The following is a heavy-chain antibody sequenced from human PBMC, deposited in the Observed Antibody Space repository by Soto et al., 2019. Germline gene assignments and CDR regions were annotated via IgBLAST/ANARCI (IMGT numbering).Heavy chain of an antibody. CDR1: GGSISSGGYY. V-gene: IGHV4-31*03. D-gene: IGHD6-13*01. Sequence: ASETLSLTCTVSGGSISSGGYYWSWIRQHPGKGLEWIGYIYYSGSTYYNPSLKSRVTISVDTSKNQFSLKLSSVTAADTAVYYCAGAYSSSWYYFDYWGQGTLVTVSS. CDR2: IYYSGST. CDR3: AGAYSSSWYYFDY. J-gene: IGHJ4*02.